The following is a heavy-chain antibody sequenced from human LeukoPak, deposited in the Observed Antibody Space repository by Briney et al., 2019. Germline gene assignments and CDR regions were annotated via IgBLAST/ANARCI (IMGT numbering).Heavy chain of an antibody. CDR2: ISYDGSNK. D-gene: IGHD3-9*01. CDR1: GFTFSSYA. V-gene: IGHV3-30-3*01. CDR3: AKKERYFDWPIDY. J-gene: IGHJ4*02. Sequence: HPGGSLRLSCAASGFTFSSYAMHWVRQAPGKGLEWVAVISYDGSNKYYADSVKGRFTISRDNSKNTLYLQMNSLRGEDTAVYYCAKKERYFDWPIDYWGQGTLVTVSS.